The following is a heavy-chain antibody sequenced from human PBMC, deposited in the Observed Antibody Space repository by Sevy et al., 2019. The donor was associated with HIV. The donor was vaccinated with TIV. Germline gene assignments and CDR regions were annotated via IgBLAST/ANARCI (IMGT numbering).Heavy chain of an antibody. Sequence: GASVKVSCKVSGYTLTQLSMNWVRQAPGKGLEWMGSFDPEDGETIYAQKFQGRVTMTEDRSTDTAYMDLSSLRSEDTAVYYCAITKDYYESSGYPFDYWGQGTLVTVSS. V-gene: IGHV1-24*01. D-gene: IGHD3-22*01. J-gene: IGHJ4*02. CDR2: FDPEDGET. CDR1: GYTLTQLS. CDR3: AITKDYYESSGYPFDY.